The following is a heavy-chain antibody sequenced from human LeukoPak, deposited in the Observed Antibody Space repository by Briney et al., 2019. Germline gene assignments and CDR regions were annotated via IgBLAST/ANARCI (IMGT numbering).Heavy chain of an antibody. CDR1: GYTFTSYD. V-gene: IGHV1-2*02. D-gene: IGHD7-27*01. J-gene: IGHJ4*02. CDR3: ATKLGIDGYFDY. Sequence: ASVKVSCKASGYTFTSYDINWVRQATGQGLEWMGWMNPNSGGTNYAQKFQGRVTMTRDTSISTAYMELSRLRSDDTAVYYCATKLGIDGYFDYWGQGTLVTVSS. CDR2: MNPNSGGT.